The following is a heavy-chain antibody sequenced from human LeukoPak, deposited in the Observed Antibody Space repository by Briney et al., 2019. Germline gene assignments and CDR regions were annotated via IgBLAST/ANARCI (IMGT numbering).Heavy chain of an antibody. CDR3: ARVSTVTIIFYYYYYMDV. CDR1: GGSISSGSYY. J-gene: IGHJ6*03. D-gene: IGHD4-11*01. CDR2: IDTSGST. Sequence: PSQTLSLTCTVPGGSISSGSYYWSWIRQPAGKGLEWIGRIDTSGSTNYNPSLKSRVTISVDTSKNQFSLKLSSVTAADTAVYYCARVSTVTIIFYYYYYMDVWGKGTTVTVSS. V-gene: IGHV4-61*02.